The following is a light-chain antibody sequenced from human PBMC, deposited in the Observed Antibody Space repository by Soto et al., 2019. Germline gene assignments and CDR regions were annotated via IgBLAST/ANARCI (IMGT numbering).Light chain of an antibody. CDR2: YDE. J-gene: IGLJ1*01. V-gene: IGLV1-36*01. CDR1: SSNVGNNA. Sequence: QSVLTQPPSVSGAPGQRVTLSCSGRSSNVGNNAVNWYQQLPGKAPKLLIYYDEMLPSGISDRFSASKSGSSASLAISGLQSEDEAEYYCAAWDDSMTYVFGTGTKVTVL. CDR3: AAWDDSMTYV.